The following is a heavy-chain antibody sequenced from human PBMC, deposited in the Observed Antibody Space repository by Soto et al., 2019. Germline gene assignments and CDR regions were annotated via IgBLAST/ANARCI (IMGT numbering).Heavy chain of an antibody. Sequence: GASVKVSCKASGYTFTSYGISWVRQAPGQGLEWMGWISAYNGNTNYAQKLQGRVTMTTDTSTSTAYMELRSLRSDDTAVYYCARDPPVYFISTSCDPKGDGAFDIWGQGTMVTVSS. D-gene: IGHD2-2*01. CDR1: GYTFTSYG. J-gene: IGHJ3*02. CDR3: ARDPPVYFISTSCDPKGDGAFDI. V-gene: IGHV1-18*01. CDR2: ISAYNGNT.